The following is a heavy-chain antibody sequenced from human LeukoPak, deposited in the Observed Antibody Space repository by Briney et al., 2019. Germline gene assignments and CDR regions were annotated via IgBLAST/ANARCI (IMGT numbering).Heavy chain of an antibody. CDR1: GYTFTSYY. D-gene: IGHD2-2*01. J-gene: IGHJ4*02. CDR3: ARANFLYCSSSTCLFDY. Sequence: ASVTVSCTASGYTFTSYYMHWVRQAPGQGLEWMGIINPSGGSTSYVQKFQGRVTMTRDTSISTAHMEVSRLRSDDTAVYYCARANFLYCSSSTCLFDYWGQGTLVTVSS. V-gene: IGHV1-46*01. CDR2: INPSGGST.